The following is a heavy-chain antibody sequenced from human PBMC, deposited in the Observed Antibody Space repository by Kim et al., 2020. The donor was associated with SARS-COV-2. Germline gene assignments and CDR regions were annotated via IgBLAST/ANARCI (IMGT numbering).Heavy chain of an antibody. V-gene: IGHV4-4*07. D-gene: IGHD6-13*01. CDR3: ARESWGGRDSSSWYPEYYYGMDV. J-gene: IGHJ6*02. Sequence: RIYTSGSTNYNPSLKSRVTMSVDTSKNQFSLKLSSGTAADTAVYYCARESWGGRDSSSWYPEYYYGMDVWGQGTTVTVSS. CDR2: IYTSGST.